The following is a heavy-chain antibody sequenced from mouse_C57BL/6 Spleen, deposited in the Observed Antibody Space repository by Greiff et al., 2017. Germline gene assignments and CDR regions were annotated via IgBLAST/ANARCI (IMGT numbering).Heavy chain of an antibody. CDR1: GYAFSSYW. D-gene: IGHD2-3*01. Sequence: QVQLQQSGAELVKPGASVKISCKASGYAFSSYWMNWVKQRPGKGLEWIGQIYPGDGDTNYNGKFKGKATLTAAKSSSTAYMQLSSLTSEDSAVYFCARGGIYDGYYDWYFDVWGTGTTVTVSS. CDR2: IYPGDGDT. J-gene: IGHJ1*03. CDR3: ARGGIYDGYYDWYFDV. V-gene: IGHV1-80*01.